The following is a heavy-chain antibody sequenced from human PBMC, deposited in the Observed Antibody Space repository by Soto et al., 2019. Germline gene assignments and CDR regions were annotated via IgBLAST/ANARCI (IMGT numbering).Heavy chain of an antibody. CDR2: IYYSGSP. V-gene: IGHV4-31*03. J-gene: IGHJ4*02. D-gene: IGHD2-15*01. CDR3: ARYCSGGSCYSSHFDY. CDR1: GGSISSGGYY. Sequence: QVQLQESGPGLVKPSQTLSLTCTVSGGSISSGGYYWSWIRQHPGKGLEWIGYIYYSGSPYYNPSLKSRVNISVDTSKNQFYLKLSSVTAADTAVYYCARYCSGGSCYSSHFDYWGQGTLVTVSS.